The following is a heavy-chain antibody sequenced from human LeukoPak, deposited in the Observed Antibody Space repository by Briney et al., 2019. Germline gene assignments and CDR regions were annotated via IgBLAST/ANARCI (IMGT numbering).Heavy chain of an antibody. V-gene: IGHV3-66*03. D-gene: IGHD3-10*01. CDR3: ARDRGPGWFGP. J-gene: IGHJ5*02. Sequence: GGSLRLSCTVSGFTVSGSYVSWVRQAPGKGLEWVSVIYSTGITFYADSVKGRFTTSRDNSKNTVYLQMNSLRPEDTAVYYCARDRGPGWFGPWGQGTLVTVSS. CDR1: GFTVSGSY. CDR2: IYSTGIT.